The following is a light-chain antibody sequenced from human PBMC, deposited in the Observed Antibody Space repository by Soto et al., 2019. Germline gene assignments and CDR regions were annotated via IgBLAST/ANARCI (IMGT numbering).Light chain of an antibody. CDR2: GAS. CDR1: QSVSSSY. Sequence: EIVLTQSRGTLSLSPGERATLSCRASQSVSSSYLAWYQQKPCQAPRLLIYGASSRATGTPDRFSVSGSGTDFTLTISRLEPEDFAVYYCQQYGSPPVTFGRGTKVEIK. CDR3: QQYGSPPVT. V-gene: IGKV3-20*01. J-gene: IGKJ1*01.